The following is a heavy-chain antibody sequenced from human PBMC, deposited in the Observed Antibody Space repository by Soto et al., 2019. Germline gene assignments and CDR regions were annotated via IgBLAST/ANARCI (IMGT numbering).Heavy chain of an antibody. V-gene: IGHV3-74*01. J-gene: IGHJ4*02. CDR1: GFTFSGHW. CDR2: IETDGSAT. Sequence: EEQLVESGGGLVQPGESLRLSCAASGFTFSGHWIHWVRQAPGKGLEWVSRIETDGSATSYADSVKGRCTISTDNANNTVYLQMNSLRAEDTAVYYCATVFDFWGQGTLVTVSS. D-gene: IGHD4-17*01. CDR3: ATVFDF.